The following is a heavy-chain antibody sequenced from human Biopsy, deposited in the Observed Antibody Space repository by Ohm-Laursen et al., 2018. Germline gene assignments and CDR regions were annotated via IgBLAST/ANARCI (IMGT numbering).Heavy chain of an antibody. CDR1: GFTFSSNA. J-gene: IGHJ4*02. CDR2: FRGRTSGT. CDR3: AKCMTYSGDGIDY. Sequence: GSLRLSCAASGFTFSSNAMSWVRQAPGKGLGGASGFRGRTSGTYYADSVKGRFTISRDNSKNTLYLQMSSLRAEDTALYYCAKCMTYSGDGIDYWGQGTLVTVSS. D-gene: IGHD5-12*01. V-gene: IGHV3-23*01.